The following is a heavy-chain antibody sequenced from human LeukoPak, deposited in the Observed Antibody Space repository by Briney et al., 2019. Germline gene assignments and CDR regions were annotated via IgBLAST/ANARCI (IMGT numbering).Heavy chain of an antibody. J-gene: IGHJ3*02. D-gene: IGHD1-26*01. V-gene: IGHV1-18*01. CDR1: GYTFTSYG. CDR3: ARNPDEWELRAFDI. CDR2: ISAYNGNT. Sequence: GASVKVSCKATGYTFTSYGSSWVRQAPGQGLEWMGWISAYNGNTNYAQKLQGRVTMTTDTSTSTAYMELSSLRSEDTAVYYCARNPDEWELRAFDIWGQGTMVTVSS.